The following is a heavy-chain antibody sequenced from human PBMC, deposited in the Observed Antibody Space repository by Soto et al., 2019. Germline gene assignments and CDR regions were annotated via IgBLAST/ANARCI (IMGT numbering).Heavy chain of an antibody. CDR3: ARATLAGTGWFGMPDS. CDR2: TYYRSKWYN. J-gene: IGHJ4*02. D-gene: IGHD6-19*01. V-gene: IGHV6-1*01. CDR1: GDSVSSSSAA. Sequence: QLQQSGPGLVKPSQTLSLTCAISGDSVSSSSAAWNWIRQSPSRGLEWLGRTYYRSKWYNDYSVSVKSRLTISPDTSKNQFSLQLNSVSPDDTAVYFCARATLAGTGWFGMPDSWGQVTLVTVSS.